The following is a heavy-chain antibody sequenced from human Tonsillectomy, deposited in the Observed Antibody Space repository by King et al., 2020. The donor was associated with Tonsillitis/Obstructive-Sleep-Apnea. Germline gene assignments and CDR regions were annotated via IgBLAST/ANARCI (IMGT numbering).Heavy chain of an antibody. CDR3: ASPYSYEAESYSGPMDV. CDR1: GYSFISYW. V-gene: IGHV5-10-1*01. Sequence: QLVQSGAEVKKPGESLRISCKGSGYSFISYWISWVRQMPGKGLEWMGRIDPSDSYTNYSPSFQGHVTISVDKSISTAYLQWSSLKASDTAMYYCASPYSYEAESYSGPMDVWGQGTTVTVSS. CDR2: IDPSDSYT. D-gene: IGHD3-10*01. J-gene: IGHJ6*02.